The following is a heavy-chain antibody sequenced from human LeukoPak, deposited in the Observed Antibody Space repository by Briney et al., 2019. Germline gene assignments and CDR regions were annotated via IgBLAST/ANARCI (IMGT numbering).Heavy chain of an antibody. CDR1: GGTFSSYA. D-gene: IGHD3-3*01. V-gene: IGHV1-69*05. CDR3: ARGDFWTGFDP. Sequence: GASVKVSCKASGGTFSSYAISWVRQAPGQGLEWMGGIIPIFGTANYAQKFQGRVTVTTDESTSTAYMELSSLRSEDTAMYYCARGDFWTGFDPWGQGTLVTVSS. J-gene: IGHJ5*02. CDR2: IIPIFGTA.